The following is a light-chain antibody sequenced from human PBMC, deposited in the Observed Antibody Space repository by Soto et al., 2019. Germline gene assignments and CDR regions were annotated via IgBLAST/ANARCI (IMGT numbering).Light chain of an antibody. Sequence: EIVTTQSAATLSVSPGERATLSCRASQSVSSNLAWYQQKPGQAPRLLIYGASTRATGIPARFSGSGSGTKFTLTISSLQSEDSAVYYCQQYNNWPGTFGQGTKVDIK. J-gene: IGKJ1*01. CDR1: QSVSSN. CDR2: GAS. CDR3: QQYNNWPGT. V-gene: IGKV3-15*01.